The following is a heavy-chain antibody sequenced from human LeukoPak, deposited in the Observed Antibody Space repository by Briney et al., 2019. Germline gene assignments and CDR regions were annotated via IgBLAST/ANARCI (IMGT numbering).Heavy chain of an antibody. Sequence: SETLSLTCTVSGYSISNGYYWGWMRQPPGKGLEWIGSIYHSGRTHYNPSLKSRVTISVDTSKNQFSLKLSSVTAADTAVYYCARVRGYSDYYYYMDVWGKGTTVTISS. J-gene: IGHJ6*03. D-gene: IGHD5-12*01. CDR3: ARVRGYSDYYYYMDV. CDR1: GYSISNGYY. V-gene: IGHV4-38-2*02. CDR2: IYHSGRT.